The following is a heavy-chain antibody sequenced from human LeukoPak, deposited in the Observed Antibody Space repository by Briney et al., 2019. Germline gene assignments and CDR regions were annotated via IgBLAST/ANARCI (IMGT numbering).Heavy chain of an antibody. V-gene: IGHV4-59*01. CDR3: ARVDPGDYVDY. D-gene: IGHD4-17*01. J-gene: IGHJ4*02. Sequence: SETLSLTCTVSDGSISSYYWSWIRQPPGKGLEWIGYIYYSGCTNYNPSLKSRVTISVDTSKNQFSLKLSSVTAADTAVYYCARVDPGDYVDYWGQGTLVTVSS. CDR1: DGSISSYY. CDR2: IYYSGCT.